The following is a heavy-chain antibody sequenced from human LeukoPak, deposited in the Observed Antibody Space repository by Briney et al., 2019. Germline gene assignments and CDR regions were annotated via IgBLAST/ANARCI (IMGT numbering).Heavy chain of an antibody. Sequence: GGSLRLSCAASGFTFSSYGMFWVRQAPGKGLEWVAIIWYDGSNKYYADSVKGRFTISRDNSKNTLYLQMNSLRAEDTAVYYCARDPRGYCSGGSCYSGYFDYWGQGTLVTVSS. V-gene: IGHV3-33*01. J-gene: IGHJ4*02. CDR1: GFTFSSYG. D-gene: IGHD2-15*01. CDR2: IWYDGSNK. CDR3: ARDPRGYCSGGSCYSGYFDY.